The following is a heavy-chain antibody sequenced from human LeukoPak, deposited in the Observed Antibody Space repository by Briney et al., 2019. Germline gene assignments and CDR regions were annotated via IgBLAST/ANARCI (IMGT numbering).Heavy chain of an antibody. CDR2: MKPNSDNT. CDR1: GYTFTSYD. Sequence: GASVKVSCKSSGYTFTSYDISWVRQATGQGLEWMGWMKPNSDNTGYAQKFQGRITMTRDTSITTAYMELSSLKSEDTAVYYCALGRNFLYYFDYWGQGTLVTVSS. V-gene: IGHV1-8*01. J-gene: IGHJ4*02. CDR3: ALGRNFLYYFDY. D-gene: IGHD2/OR15-2a*01.